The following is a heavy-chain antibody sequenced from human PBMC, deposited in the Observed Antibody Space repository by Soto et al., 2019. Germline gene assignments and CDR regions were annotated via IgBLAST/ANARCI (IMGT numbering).Heavy chain of an antibody. CDR3: ARVATVVAFDY. D-gene: IGHD4-17*01. Sequence: SETLSLTCTVSGGSISSSSYYWGWIRQPPGKGLEWIGSIYYSGSTYYNPSLKSRVTISVDTSKNQFSLKLSSVTAADTAVYHCARVATVVAFDYWGQGTLVTVSS. V-gene: IGHV4-39*01. CDR1: GGSISSSSYY. CDR2: IYYSGST. J-gene: IGHJ4*02.